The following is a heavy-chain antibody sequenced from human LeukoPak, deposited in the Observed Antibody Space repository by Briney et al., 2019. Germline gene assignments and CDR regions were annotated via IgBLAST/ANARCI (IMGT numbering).Heavy chain of an antibody. CDR3: ARVPGQVPAAIFRRYWFDP. V-gene: IGHV4-34*01. D-gene: IGHD2-2*01. Sequence: SETLSLTCAVYGGSFSGYYWSWVRQPPGKGLEWIGEINHSGSTNYNPSLKSRVTISVDTSKNQFSLKLSSVTAADTAVYYCARVPGQVPAAIFRRYWFDPWGQGTLATVSS. CDR2: INHSGST. CDR1: GGSFSGYY. J-gene: IGHJ5*02.